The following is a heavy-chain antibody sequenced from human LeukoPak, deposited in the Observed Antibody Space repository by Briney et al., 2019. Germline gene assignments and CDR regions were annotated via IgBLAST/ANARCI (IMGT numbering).Heavy chain of an antibody. V-gene: IGHV3-7*01. Sequence: PGGSLRLSCAASGFTFSTYWMTWVRQAPGKGLEWVANIKQDGSQKYYVDSVKGRFTISRDNAKNSLYLQMDSLRAEDMAVYYCARDTGCAGGTYFSFYDYWGQGTLVTVSS. CDR3: ARDTGCAGGTYFSFYDY. CDR2: IKQDGSQK. J-gene: IGHJ4*02. CDR1: GFTFSTYW. D-gene: IGHD2-8*02.